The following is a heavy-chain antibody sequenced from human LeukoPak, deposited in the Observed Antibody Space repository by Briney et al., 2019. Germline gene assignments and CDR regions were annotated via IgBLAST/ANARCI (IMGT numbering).Heavy chain of an antibody. CDR1: GFTFSSYS. V-gene: IGHV3-21*01. J-gene: IGHJ5*02. CDR3: ARDDRVAAAGTFNWFDP. D-gene: IGHD6-13*01. Sequence: PGGSLRLSCAASGFTFSSYSMNWVRQAPGKGLEWVSSISSSSSYIYYADSVKGRFTISRDNAKNSLYLQMNSLRAEGTAVYYCARDDRVAAAGTFNWFDPWGQGTLVTVSS. CDR2: ISSSSSYI.